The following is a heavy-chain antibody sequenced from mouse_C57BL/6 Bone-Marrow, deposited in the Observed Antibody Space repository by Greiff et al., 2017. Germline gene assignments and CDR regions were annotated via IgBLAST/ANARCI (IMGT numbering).Heavy chain of an antibody. CDR2: INPYNGGT. J-gene: IGHJ2*01. V-gene: IGHV1-19*01. CDR3: ARRRHYDGSSHFDY. CDR1: GYTFPDYY. Sequence: EVQLQQSGPVLVKPGASVKMSCKASGYTFPDYYMNWVKQSPGKSLEWIGVINPYNGGTSYNQKFKGKATLTVDKSSSTADMELNRLTSEETAVYYCARRRHYDGSSHFDYWGQSTTLTVSS. D-gene: IGHD1-1*01.